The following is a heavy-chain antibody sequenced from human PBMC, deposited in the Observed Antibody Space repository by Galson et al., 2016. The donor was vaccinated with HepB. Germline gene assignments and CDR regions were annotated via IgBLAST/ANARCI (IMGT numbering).Heavy chain of an antibody. CDR1: GITFSNYI. Sequence: SLRLSCAASGITFSNYIMSWVRQAPGKGLEWVLGLTSSGTTTQYADSVKGRFTISRDNANNTLYLQMNSLTAEDSAVYYCATSGRRSVYSSRQWRPTSYFDYWSRGTRVTVSS. D-gene: IGHD5/OR15-5a*01. J-gene: IGHJ4*02. V-gene: IGHV3-23*01. CDR2: LTSSGTTT. CDR3: ATSGRRSVYSSRQWRPTSYFDY.